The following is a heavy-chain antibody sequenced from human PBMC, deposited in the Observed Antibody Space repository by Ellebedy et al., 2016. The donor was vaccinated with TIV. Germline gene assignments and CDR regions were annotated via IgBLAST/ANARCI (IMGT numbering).Heavy chain of an antibody. D-gene: IGHD6-6*01. V-gene: IGHV3-9*01. Sequence: SLKISCAASGFTFDDYAMHWVRQAPGKGLEWVSGISWNSGTTDYADFVKGRFTISRDNAKNSLYLQMNRLRADDTAFYYCARDLRITARDYYFDYWGQGTLVTVSS. CDR2: ISWNSGTT. CDR3: ARDLRITARDYYFDY. J-gene: IGHJ4*02. CDR1: GFTFDDYA.